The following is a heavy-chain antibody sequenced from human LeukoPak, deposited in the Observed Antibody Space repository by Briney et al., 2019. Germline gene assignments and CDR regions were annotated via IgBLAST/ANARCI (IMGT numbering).Heavy chain of an antibody. CDR1: GLTVSSNF. CDR2: ISWNSGSI. Sequence: SLRLSCAASGLTVSSNFMSWVRQAPGKGLEWVSGISWNSGSIGYADSVKGRFTISRDNAKNSLYLQMNSLRAEDTALYYCAKDHSRYYYYMDVWGKGTTVTISS. V-gene: IGHV3-9*01. J-gene: IGHJ6*03. CDR3: AKDHSRYYYYMDV. D-gene: IGHD2-21*01.